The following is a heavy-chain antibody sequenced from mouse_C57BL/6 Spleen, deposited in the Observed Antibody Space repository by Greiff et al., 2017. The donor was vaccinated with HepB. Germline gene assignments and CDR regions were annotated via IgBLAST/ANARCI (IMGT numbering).Heavy chain of an antibody. CDR2: IRLKSDNYAT. D-gene: IGHD2-12*01. CDR1: GFTFSNYW. Sequence: EVKVEESGGGLVQPGGSMKLSCVASGFTFSNYWMNWVRQSPEKGLEWVAQIRLKSDNYATHYAESVKGRFTISRDDSKNSVYLQMNNLRAEDTGIYYCTKYSSWFAYWGQGTLVTVSA. J-gene: IGHJ3*01. V-gene: IGHV6-3*01. CDR3: TKYSSWFAY.